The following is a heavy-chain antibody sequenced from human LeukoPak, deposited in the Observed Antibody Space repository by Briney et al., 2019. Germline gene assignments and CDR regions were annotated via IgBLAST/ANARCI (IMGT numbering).Heavy chain of an antibody. V-gene: IGHV3-21*01. Sequence: GGSLRLSCAASGFTFSSYSMNWVRQAPGKGLEWVSSISSSSSYIYYADSVKGRFTISRDNAKNSLYLQMNSLRAEDTAVYYCARASPLLWFGELPLFDYWGQGTLVT. D-gene: IGHD3-10*01. J-gene: IGHJ4*02. CDR2: ISSSSSYI. CDR3: ARASPLLWFGELPLFDY. CDR1: GFTFSSYS.